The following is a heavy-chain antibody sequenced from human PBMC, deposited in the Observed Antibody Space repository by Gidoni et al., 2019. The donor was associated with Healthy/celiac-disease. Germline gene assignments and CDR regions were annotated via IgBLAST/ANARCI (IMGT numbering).Heavy chain of an antibody. Sequence: QVQLVQSGAEVKKPGSSVKVSCTASGGTFSSYAISWVRQAPGQGLEWMGRIIPILGIANYAQKCQGRVTITADKSTSTAYMELSSLSSEDTAVYYCARVQAGGAYSSSSVALGYWGQGTLVTVSS. D-gene: IGHD6-6*01. J-gene: IGHJ4*02. CDR2: IIPILGIA. V-gene: IGHV1-69*04. CDR1: GGTFSSYA. CDR3: ARVQAGGAYSSSSVALGY.